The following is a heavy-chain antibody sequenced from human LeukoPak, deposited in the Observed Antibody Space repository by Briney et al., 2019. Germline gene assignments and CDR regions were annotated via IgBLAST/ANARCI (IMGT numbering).Heavy chain of an antibody. CDR3: ATQTYWGYQLWGLDP. J-gene: IGHJ5*02. D-gene: IGHD2-2*01. CDR1: GGSISSGDYY. V-gene: IGHV4-30-4*08. CDR2: IYYSGST. Sequence: NPSETLSLTCTVSGGSISSGDYYSSWIRQPPGNGLECIVYIYYSGSTYYNPSLKSRVIISLDTYQNQFSLKLSSVTAADTAVYYCATQTYWGYQLWGLDPWGQGTLVTVSS.